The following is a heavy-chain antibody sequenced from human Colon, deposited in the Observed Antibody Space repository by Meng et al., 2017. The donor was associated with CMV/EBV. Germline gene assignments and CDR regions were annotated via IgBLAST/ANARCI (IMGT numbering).Heavy chain of an antibody. CDR1: GYTLTDSF. J-gene: IGHJ4*02. V-gene: IGHV1-2*02. Sequence: ASVKVSCKASGYTLTDSFMHWVRQAPGQGLEWMGFVNVNTGGSNLAQKFQGRVTMTRDTSTSTAYLDLTGLRSEDTAVYYCATDQRYYDVWSGYYMNYWGQGTLVTVSS. CDR2: VNVNTGGS. D-gene: IGHD3-3*01. CDR3: ATDQRYYDVWSGYYMNY.